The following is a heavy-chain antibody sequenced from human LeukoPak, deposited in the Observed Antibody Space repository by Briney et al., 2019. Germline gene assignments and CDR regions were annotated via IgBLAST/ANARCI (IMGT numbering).Heavy chain of an antibody. CDR3: AREWDY. Sequence: SETLSLTCTVSGGSISRDYWSWIRQPAGKGLEWIGRFSTRGSTNYNPSLKSRGTLSVDTSKSQFSLQLSFVTAADTAVYYCAREWDYWGQGTLVTVSS. J-gene: IGHJ4*02. CDR2: FSTRGST. V-gene: IGHV4-4*07. CDR1: GGSISRDY.